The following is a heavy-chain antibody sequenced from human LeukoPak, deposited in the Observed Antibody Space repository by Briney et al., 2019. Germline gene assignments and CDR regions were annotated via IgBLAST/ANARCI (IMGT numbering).Heavy chain of an antibody. D-gene: IGHD2-2*01. V-gene: IGHV3-48*04. CDR2: ISSSSSTI. CDR3: ASEEGWYQLPRQDY. J-gene: IGHJ4*02. Sequence: GGSLRLSCAASGFAFSTYNMNWVRQAPGKGLEWVSYISSSSSTIYYADSVKGRFTISRDNAKNSLYLQMNSLRAEDTAVYYCASEEGWYQLPRQDYWGQGTLVTVSS. CDR1: GFAFSTYN.